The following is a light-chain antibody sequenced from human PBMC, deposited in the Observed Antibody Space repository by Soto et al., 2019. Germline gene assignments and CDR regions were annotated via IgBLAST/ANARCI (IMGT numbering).Light chain of an antibody. V-gene: IGKV3-15*01. CDR1: ESVSSY. Sequence: EIVMTQSPATLSVSPGERATLSCRASESVSSYLAWYQQTPGQAPRLLIYGASTRATGIPARFSGSGSGTEFTFTINSLQSEDFAVYYCQEYNNWHPVNNFGRGTKVEI. CDR3: QEYNNWHPVNN. CDR2: GAS. J-gene: IGKJ2*01.